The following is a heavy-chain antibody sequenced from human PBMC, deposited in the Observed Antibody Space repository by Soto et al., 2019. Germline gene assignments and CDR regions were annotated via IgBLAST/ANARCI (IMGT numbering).Heavy chain of an antibody. D-gene: IGHD3-3*01. CDR1: GFSFSSYA. J-gene: IGHJ4*02. CDR2: ISGSGSDT. V-gene: IGHV3-23*01. CDR3: AKPQQFLEWLFGK. Sequence: PGGSLRLSCAASGFSFSSYAMSWVRQAPGKGLEWVSGISGSGSDTYYADSVKGRFTVSRDNSKNTLYLQMNSLRAEDTAVYYCAKPQQFLEWLFGKWGQGTLVTVSS.